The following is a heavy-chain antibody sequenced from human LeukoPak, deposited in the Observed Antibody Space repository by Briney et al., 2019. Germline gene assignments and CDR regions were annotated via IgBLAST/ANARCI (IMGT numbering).Heavy chain of an antibody. CDR3: ARVRMVRGVITYYYYGMDV. CDR2: INHSGST. Sequence: SSETLSFTCAVYGGSSSGYYWSWIRQPPGKGLEWIGEINHSGSTNYNPSLKSRVTISVDTSKNQFSLKLSSVTAADTAVYYCARVRMVRGVITYYYYGMDVWGQGTTVTVSS. CDR1: GGSSSGYY. D-gene: IGHD3-10*01. J-gene: IGHJ6*02. V-gene: IGHV4-34*01.